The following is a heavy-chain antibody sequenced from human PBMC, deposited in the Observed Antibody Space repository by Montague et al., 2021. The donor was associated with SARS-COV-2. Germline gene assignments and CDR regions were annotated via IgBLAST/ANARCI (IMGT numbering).Heavy chain of an antibody. D-gene: IGHD3-3*01. J-gene: IGHJ6*03. Sequence: SETLSLTCTVSGGSISSYYWSWIRQPAGKGLEWIGRIYTSGSTXXXPSXXXRVTMSVDTSKNQFSLKLSPVTAADTAVYYCAREAGITIFGVAPAGYYYYMDVWGKGTTVTVSS. CDR3: AREAGITIFGVAPAGYYYYMDV. CDR2: IYTSGST. V-gene: IGHV4-4*07. CDR1: GGSISSYY.